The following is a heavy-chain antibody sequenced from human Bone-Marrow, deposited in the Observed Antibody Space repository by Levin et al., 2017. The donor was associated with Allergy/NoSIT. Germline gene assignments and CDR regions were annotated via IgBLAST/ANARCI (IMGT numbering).Heavy chain of an antibody. D-gene: IGHD6-19*01. CDR1: GYTFTSYW. Sequence: RGESLKISCQGSGYTFTSYWIAWVRQMPGKGLEWMGIIYPEDSYATYSPSFQGQVTISADKSTNTAYLQWTSLKASDTATYYCVRRKGSGWQFYFDIWGQGTQVLVSS. J-gene: IGHJ4*02. CDR2: IYPEDSYA. CDR3: VRRKGSGWQFYFDI. V-gene: IGHV5-51*01.